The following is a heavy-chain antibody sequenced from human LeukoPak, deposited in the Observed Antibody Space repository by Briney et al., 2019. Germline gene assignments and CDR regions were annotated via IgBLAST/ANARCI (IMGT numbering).Heavy chain of an antibody. CDR1: GGSLSSYY. Sequence: SETLSLTCTVSGGSLSSYYWSWIRQPPGKGLEWIGYIYYSGSTNYNPSLKSRVTIPVDTSKNQFSLKLSSVTAADTAVYYCARGGQDYGDHNDYWGQGTLVTVSS. J-gene: IGHJ4*02. CDR2: IYYSGST. CDR3: ARGGQDYGDHNDY. D-gene: IGHD4-17*01. V-gene: IGHV4-59*01.